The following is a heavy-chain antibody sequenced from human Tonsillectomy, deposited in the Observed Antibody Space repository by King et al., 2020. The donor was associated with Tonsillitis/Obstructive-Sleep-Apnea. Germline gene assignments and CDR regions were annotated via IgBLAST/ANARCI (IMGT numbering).Heavy chain of an antibody. J-gene: IGHJ4*02. V-gene: IGHV1-18*01. CDR2: ISAHNGNT. Sequence: QLVQSGAEVKKPGASVKVSCKASGYTFTSYGISWVRQAPGQGLEWMGWISAHNGNTNYAQKLQGRVTMTTDTSTNTAYLDLRSLRSDDTAVYYCARDSMSHYFDSSGYYTFDYWGQGTLVTASS. CDR3: ARDSMSHYFDSSGYYTFDY. D-gene: IGHD3-22*01. CDR1: GYTFTSYG.